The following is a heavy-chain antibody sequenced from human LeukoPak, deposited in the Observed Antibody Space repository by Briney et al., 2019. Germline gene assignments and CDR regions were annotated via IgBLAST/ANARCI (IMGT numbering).Heavy chain of an antibody. CDR1: GFTFSSYG. D-gene: IGHD3/OR15-3a*01. J-gene: IGHJ4*02. CDR3: TKARDFWTRRFFDY. Sequence: GGSLRLSCAASGFTFSSYGMHWVRQAPGKGLEWVAFIEKDGDTKYYTDSVRGRFAISRDNSKNTLYLQMSSLRTEDTAMFYCTKARDFWTRRFFDYWGQGTLVTVFS. CDR2: IEKDGDTK. V-gene: IGHV3-30*02.